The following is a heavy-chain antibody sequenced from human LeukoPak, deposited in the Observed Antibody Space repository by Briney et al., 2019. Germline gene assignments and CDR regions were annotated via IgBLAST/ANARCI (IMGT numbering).Heavy chain of an antibody. V-gene: IGHV3-11*06. CDR1: GFTFSDYY. J-gene: IGHJ6*02. CDR3: ARVGSLNYYDSSGYYSQYGMDV. CDR2: ISSSSYT. D-gene: IGHD3-22*01. Sequence: GGSLRLSYAASGFTFSDYYMSWIRQAPGKGLQWVSYISSSSYTNYADSVKGRFTISRDNAKNSLYLQMNSLRAEDTAVYYCARVGSLNYYDSSGYYSQYGMDVWGQGTTVTVSS.